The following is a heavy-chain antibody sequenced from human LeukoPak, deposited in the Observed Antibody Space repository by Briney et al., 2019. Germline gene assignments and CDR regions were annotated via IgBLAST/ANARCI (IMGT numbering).Heavy chain of an antibody. CDR3: VREYCGGDCYTDF. V-gene: IGHV3-74*01. J-gene: IGHJ4*02. CDR1: GFTFSLYW. Sequence: GGSLRLSCTASGFTFSLYWMHWVRQTPGKGLVWVSRLNGDGSVTNYADSVKGRFTISRDNAKNTLYLQMNSLRAEDTAFYYCVREYCGGDCYTDFWGQGTLVTVSS. CDR2: LNGDGSVT. D-gene: IGHD2-21*02.